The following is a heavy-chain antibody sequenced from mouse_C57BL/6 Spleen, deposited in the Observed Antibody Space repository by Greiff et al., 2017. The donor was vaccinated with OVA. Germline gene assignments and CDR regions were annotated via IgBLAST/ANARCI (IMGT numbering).Heavy chain of an antibody. J-gene: IGHJ3*01. CDR1: GYSITSGYY. CDR2: ISYDGSN. V-gene: IGHV3-6*01. Sequence: VQLQQSGPGLVKPSQSLSLTCSVTGYSITSGYYWNWIRQFPGNKLEWMGYISYDGSNNYNPSLKNRISITRDTSKNQFFLKLNSVTTEDTATYYCARADGSPFFWGQGTLVTVSA. D-gene: IGHD1-1*01. CDR3: ARADGSPFF.